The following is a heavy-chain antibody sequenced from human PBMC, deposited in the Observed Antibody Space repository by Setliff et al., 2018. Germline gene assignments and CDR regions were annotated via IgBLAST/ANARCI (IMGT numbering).Heavy chain of an antibody. V-gene: IGHV3-30*15. D-gene: IGHD3-3*01. CDR2: ISYDGSNK. CDR3: ARDQPGPYYNFWSGQLDN. CDR1: GFTFSSYA. J-gene: IGHJ4*02. Sequence: GGSLRLSCAASGFTFSSYAMHWVRQAPGKGLEWVAVISYDGSNKYYADSVKGRFTISRDNSKNTLYLQMSSLRPEDTAVHYCARDQPGPYYNFWSGQLDNWGQGALVTVSS.